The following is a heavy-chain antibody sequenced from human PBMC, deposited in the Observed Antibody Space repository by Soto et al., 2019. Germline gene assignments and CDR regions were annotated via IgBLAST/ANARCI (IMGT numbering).Heavy chain of an antibody. D-gene: IGHD6-19*01. Sequence: PETLALTCTFSEGSISSYYWSWIRQPPGNGLEWIGYIYYSGSTNYNPSLKSRVTISVDTSKNQFSLKLSSVTAADTAVYYCARVGQYSSGWYLYYHYGMDVWGQGTPVTVSS. J-gene: IGHJ6*02. CDR2: IYYSGST. CDR3: ARVGQYSSGWYLYYHYGMDV. CDR1: EGSISSYY. V-gene: IGHV4-59*01.